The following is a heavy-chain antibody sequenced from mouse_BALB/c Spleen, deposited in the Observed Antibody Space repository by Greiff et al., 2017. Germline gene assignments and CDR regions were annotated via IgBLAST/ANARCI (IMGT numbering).Heavy chain of an antibody. Sequence: EVQGVESGGGLVQPGGSLKLSCAASGFTFSSYGMSWVRQTPDKRLELVATINSNGGSTYYPDSVKGRFTISRDNAKNTLYLQMSSLKSEDTAMYYCARRGIHYWYFDVWGAGTTVTVSS. CDR2: INSNGGST. CDR1: GFTFSSYG. CDR3: ARRGIHYWYFDV. J-gene: IGHJ1*01. V-gene: IGHV5-6-3*01.